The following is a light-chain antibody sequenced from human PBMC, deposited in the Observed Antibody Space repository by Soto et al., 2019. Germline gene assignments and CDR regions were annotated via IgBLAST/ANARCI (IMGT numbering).Light chain of an antibody. CDR1: QSVRNY. CDR2: DAF. J-gene: IGKJ5*01. V-gene: IGKV3-11*01. CDR3: PQRSSSTIT. Sequence: EIVLTQSPATLSLSPGERPTLSYRASQSVRNYLAWYQEKPGQAPRLLIYDAFNRATGIPARFSGSGAGTECTLTISSLEPEDFAVDYCPQRSSSTITFGQGTRLEIK.